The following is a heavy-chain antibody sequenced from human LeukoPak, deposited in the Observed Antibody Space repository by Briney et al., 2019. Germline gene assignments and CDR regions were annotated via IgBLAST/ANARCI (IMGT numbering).Heavy chain of an antibody. J-gene: IGHJ3*01. CDR3: ARDIELST. V-gene: IGHV3-23*01. CDR1: GFTFRDSA. D-gene: IGHD3-16*02. Sequence: GGSLRLSCAASGFTFRDSAMSWVRQAPGKGLEWVSLISFSGGNTYYTDSVKGRFTISRDNSKGTMYLQMNSLRAEDTAIYYCARDIELSTWGLGTMVTVSS. CDR2: ISFSGGNT.